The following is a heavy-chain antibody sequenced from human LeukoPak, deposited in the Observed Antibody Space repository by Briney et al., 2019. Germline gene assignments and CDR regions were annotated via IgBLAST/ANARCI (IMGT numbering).Heavy chain of an antibody. CDR3: AREFGNADTYGNVPLGH. CDR1: GFTFRSSS. D-gene: IGHD5-18*01. CDR2: ISSSGTYM. J-gene: IGHJ4*02. Sequence: GGSLRLSCTASGFTFRSSSFNWVRQVQGKGLEWVSSISSSGTYMYYADSVEGRFTISRDNAKNSLFLQMDSLRAEDTGVYFCAREFGNADTYGNVPLGHWGQGTLVTVSS. V-gene: IGHV3-21*01.